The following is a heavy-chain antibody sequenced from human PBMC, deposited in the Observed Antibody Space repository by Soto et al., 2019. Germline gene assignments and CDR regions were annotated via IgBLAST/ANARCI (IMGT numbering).Heavy chain of an antibody. CDR3: ARGPAVTTA. Sequence: PGGSLRLSCAASGFTFSSYGMHWVRQAPGKGLEWVAVISYDGSNKYYADSVKGRFTISRDNAKNSLYLQMNSLRAEDTAVYYCARGPAVTTAWGQGTLVTVSS. V-gene: IGHV3-30*03. J-gene: IGHJ5*02. CDR1: GFTFSSYG. D-gene: IGHD4-17*01. CDR2: ISYDGSNK.